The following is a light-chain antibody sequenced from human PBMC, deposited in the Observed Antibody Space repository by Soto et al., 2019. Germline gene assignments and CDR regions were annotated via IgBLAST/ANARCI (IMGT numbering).Light chain of an antibody. J-gene: IGKJ1*01. CDR2: AAS. V-gene: IGKV1-9*01. CDR1: QGISSY. CDR3: QQLNIYPWP. Sequence: DIQLTQSPSFLSASVGDRVTITCRASQGISSYLAWYQQKPGKAPKLLIYAASTLQSGVASRSSGSGSGTASTLPLSSLQPEDFATYYCQQLNIYPWPFGQGTKVEIK.